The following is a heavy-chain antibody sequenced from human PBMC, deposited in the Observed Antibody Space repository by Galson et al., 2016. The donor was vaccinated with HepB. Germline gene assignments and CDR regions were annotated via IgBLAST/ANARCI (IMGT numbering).Heavy chain of an antibody. J-gene: IGHJ6*01. CDR2: IRDSGVVT. D-gene: IGHD6-13*01. CDR1: GFVFSRYA. Sequence: SLRLSCAASGFVFSRYAMTWVRQAPGKGLEWVAAIRDSGVVTYYADSVKGRFTISRDNHKNTLYLQMNSLRAEDTAVYYCAKRGAAADTLPYYYALDFWGQGTTVTASS. CDR3: AKRGAAADTLPYYYALDF. V-gene: IGHV3-23*01.